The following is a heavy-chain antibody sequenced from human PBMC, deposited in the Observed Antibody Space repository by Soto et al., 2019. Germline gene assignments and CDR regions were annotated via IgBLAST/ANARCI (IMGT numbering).Heavy chain of an antibody. D-gene: IGHD1-26*01. CDR3: ARGVGATRADAFDI. Sequence: SVKVSCKASGGTFSSYAISWVRQAPGQGLEWMGGIIPIFGTANYAQKFQGRVTITADESTSTAYMELSSLRSEDTAVYYCARGVGATRADAFDIWGQGTMVTV. J-gene: IGHJ3*02. CDR1: GGTFSSYA. V-gene: IGHV1-69*13. CDR2: IIPIFGTA.